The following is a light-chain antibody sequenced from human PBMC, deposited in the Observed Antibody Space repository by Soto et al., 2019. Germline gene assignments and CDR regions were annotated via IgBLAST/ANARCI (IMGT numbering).Light chain of an antibody. CDR3: EERSNWPPYN. CDR1: QSVSSY. J-gene: IGKJ2*01. V-gene: IGKV3-11*01. Sequence: EIVLTQSPATLSLSPGERATLSCRASQSVSSYLAWYQQKPGQAPRLLIYDASNRATGIPARFSGSGSGTDFTLTISSLEPEDFVVYYCEERSNWPPYNFGQGTKLESK. CDR2: DAS.